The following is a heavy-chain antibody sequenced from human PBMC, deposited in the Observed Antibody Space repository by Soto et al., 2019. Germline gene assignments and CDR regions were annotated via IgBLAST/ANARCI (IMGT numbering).Heavy chain of an antibody. D-gene: IGHD1-26*01. CDR1: GGSFTGYS. CDR2: INHSGST. V-gene: IGHV4-34*01. CDR3: ARGLLSENYYSGGWYYFDY. Sequence: SETLSLTCAVYGGSFTGYSWTWIRQPPGKGLEWIGQINHSGSTNYNTSLKSRVTISVGTSKNQFSLELSSVTAADTAVYYCARGLLSENYYSGGWYYFDYWGQGALVT. J-gene: IGHJ4*02.